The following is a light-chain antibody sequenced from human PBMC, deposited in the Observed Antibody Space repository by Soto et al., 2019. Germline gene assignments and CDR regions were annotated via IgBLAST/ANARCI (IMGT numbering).Light chain of an antibody. Sequence: DVRMTQSPSSLSASVGDRVTITCRASQTVRTYLNWYQHKPGKAPTLLIFDSSDLESGVPARFSGSGSGTDFTLTISSLQSDDFATYYCQQSFFIPRTFGQGTKVEIK. J-gene: IGKJ2*01. V-gene: IGKV1-39*01. CDR1: QTVRTY. CDR2: DSS. CDR3: QQSFFIPRT.